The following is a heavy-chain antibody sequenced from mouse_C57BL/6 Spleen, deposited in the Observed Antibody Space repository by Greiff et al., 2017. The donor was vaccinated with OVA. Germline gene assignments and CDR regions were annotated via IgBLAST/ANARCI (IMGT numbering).Heavy chain of an antibody. CDR1: GYTFTSYW. D-gene: IGHD2-4*01. J-gene: IGHJ4*01. V-gene: IGHV1-55*01. CDR3: ARENDYDGGTDYYAMDY. Sequence: QVQLKQPGAELVKPGASVKMSCKASGYTFTSYWITWVKQRPGQGLEWIGDIYPGSGSTNYNEKFKSKATLTVDTSSSTAYMQLSSLTSEDSAVYYCARENDYDGGTDYYAMDYWGQGTSVTVSS. CDR2: IYPGSGST.